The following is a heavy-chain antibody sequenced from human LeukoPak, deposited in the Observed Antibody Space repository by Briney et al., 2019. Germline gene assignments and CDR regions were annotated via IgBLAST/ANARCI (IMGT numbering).Heavy chain of an antibody. J-gene: IGHJ5*02. D-gene: IGHD2-15*01. CDR3: AGACGGGSCRRNWFDP. CDR2: IIHIYGTA. V-gene: IGHV1-69*13. CDR1: GGTFSSYA. Sequence: ASVKVSCKASGGTFSSYAISWVRQAPGQGLEWMGGIIHIYGTANYAQKFQGRVTITADESTSTAYMELSSLRSEDTAVYYCAGACGGGSCRRNWFDPWGQGTLVTVSS.